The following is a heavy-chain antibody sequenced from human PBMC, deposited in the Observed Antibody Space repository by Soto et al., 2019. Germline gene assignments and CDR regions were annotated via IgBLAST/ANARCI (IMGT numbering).Heavy chain of an antibody. D-gene: IGHD3-10*01. V-gene: IGHV5-51*01. J-gene: IGHJ6*02. CDR3: ARQHYYGSVVSYYYFGMDV. Sequence: PGESLKISCKGSGFIFTNYWIGWVRQMPGKGLEWMGIIYPADSNVRYSPSFQGQVTISVDKSISTAYLQWTSLKASDTAIYYCARQHYYGSVVSYYYFGMDVWGQGTTVTVSS. CDR2: IYPADSNV. CDR1: GFIFTNYW.